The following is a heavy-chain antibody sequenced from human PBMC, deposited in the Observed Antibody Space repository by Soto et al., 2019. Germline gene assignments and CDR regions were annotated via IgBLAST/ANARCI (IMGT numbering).Heavy chain of an antibody. CDR1: GFTVSSNY. J-gene: IGHJ4*02. V-gene: IGHV3-66*01. D-gene: IGHD5-18*01. CDR3: ASGYSYGSLDY. CDR2: IYSGGST. Sequence: PGGSLRLSCAASGFTVSSNYMSWVRQAPGKGLEWVSVIYSGGSTYYADSVKGRFTISRDNSKNALYLQMNSLRVEDTAVYYCASGYSYGSLDYWGQGTLVTVSS.